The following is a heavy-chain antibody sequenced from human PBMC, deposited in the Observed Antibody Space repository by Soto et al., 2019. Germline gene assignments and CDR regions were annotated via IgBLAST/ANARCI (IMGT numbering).Heavy chain of an antibody. Sequence: SETLSLTCTVSGGSISSGGYYWSWIRQHPGKGLEWIGYIYYSGSTYYNPSLKSRVTISVDTSKNQFSLKLSSVTAADTAVYYCARGAGIDEGFDYWGQGTLVTAPQ. CDR1: GGSISSGGYY. V-gene: IGHV4-31*03. CDR3: ARGAGIDEGFDY. CDR2: IYYSGST. J-gene: IGHJ4*02.